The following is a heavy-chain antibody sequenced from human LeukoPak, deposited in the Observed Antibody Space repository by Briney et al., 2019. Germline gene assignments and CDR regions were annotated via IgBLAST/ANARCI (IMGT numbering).Heavy chain of an antibody. V-gene: IGHV4-39*01. CDR2: IYYSGST. CDR1: GGSISSSSYY. Sequence: SETLSLTCTVSGGSISSSSYYWGWIRQPPGKGLEWIGSIYYSGSTYYNPSLKSRVTISVDTSKNQFSLKLSSVTAADTAVYYCARQQRYYDFWSGYSDYWGQGTLVTVSS. J-gene: IGHJ4*02. CDR3: ARQQRYYDFWSGYSDY. D-gene: IGHD3-3*01.